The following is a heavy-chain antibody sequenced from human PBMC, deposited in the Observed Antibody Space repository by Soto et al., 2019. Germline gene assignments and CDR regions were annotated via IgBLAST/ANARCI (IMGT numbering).Heavy chain of an antibody. CDR1: GFAFTNYG. D-gene: IGHD3-16*01. CDR3: ARDVAMPTGFGLGY. V-gene: IGHV3-30*03. CDR2: ISNDGSKK. Sequence: QVQVVESGGGVVQPGTSLRLSCAASGFAFTNYGIHWVRQAPGKGLEWVAHISNDGSKKFYADSVNGRFTISRDNSENTVYLQMTSLRPDDTAVFYCARDVAMPTGFGLGYWGQGTLVTVSS. J-gene: IGHJ4*02.